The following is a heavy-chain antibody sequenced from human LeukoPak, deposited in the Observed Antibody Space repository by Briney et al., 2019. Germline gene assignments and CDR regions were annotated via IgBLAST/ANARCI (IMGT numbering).Heavy chain of an antibody. J-gene: IGHJ4*02. D-gene: IGHD2-2*01. CDR2: VRRNYET. Sequence: GGSLKLSCAASGFTLSGSHMHWVRQSPGKGLEWVGHVRRNYETAYGASVKGRFTISRDDSENTAYLHMNNLKTEDTAIYFCARQTNSCHDYWGQGTLVTVSS. CDR1: GFTLSGSH. CDR3: ARQTNSCHDY. V-gene: IGHV3-73*01.